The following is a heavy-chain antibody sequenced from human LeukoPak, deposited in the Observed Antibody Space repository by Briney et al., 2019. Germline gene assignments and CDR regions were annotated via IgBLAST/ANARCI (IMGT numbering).Heavy chain of an antibody. J-gene: IGHJ6*03. CDR2: ISGSGGST. V-gene: IGHV3-23*01. Sequence: GGSLRLSCAASGFTFTGHSMTWLRQAPGKGLEWVSAISGSGGSTYYADSVKGRFTISRDNSKNTLYLQMNSLRAEDTAVYYCAKDERNCPYYYYMDVWGKGTTVTVSS. CDR1: GFTFTGHS. D-gene: IGHD1-20*01. CDR3: AKDERNCPYYYYMDV.